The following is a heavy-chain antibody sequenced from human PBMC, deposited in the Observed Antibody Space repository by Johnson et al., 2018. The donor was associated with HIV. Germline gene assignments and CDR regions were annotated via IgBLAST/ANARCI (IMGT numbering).Heavy chain of an antibody. D-gene: IGHD5-12*01. CDR3: AKGGVATVLRAFDI. V-gene: IGHV3-7*03. CDR2: IKQDGSEK. CDR1: GFTFSTYW. Sequence: VQLVESGGGVVQPGRSLRLSCAASGFTFSTYWMSWVRQAPGKGLEWVANIKQDGSEKYYVDSVKGRFTISRDNAKNSLYLQMNSLRAEDTALYYCAKGGVATVLRAFDIWGQGTMVTVSS. J-gene: IGHJ3*02.